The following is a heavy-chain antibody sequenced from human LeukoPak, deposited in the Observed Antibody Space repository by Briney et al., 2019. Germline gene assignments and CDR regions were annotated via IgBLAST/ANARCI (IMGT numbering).Heavy chain of an antibody. CDR1: GGSTTGYF. CDR2: VYYKGDT. Sequence: SETLSLTCSVSGGSTTGYFWTWIRQPPGKGPEWIGYVYYKGDTSYSPSLDSRVSISADTSKKQFSLKLNSVTAADTAVYYCARHVTVTYDAFDLWGQGTMVTVSS. V-gene: IGHV4-59*08. J-gene: IGHJ3*01. D-gene: IGHD4-11*01. CDR3: ARHVTVTYDAFDL.